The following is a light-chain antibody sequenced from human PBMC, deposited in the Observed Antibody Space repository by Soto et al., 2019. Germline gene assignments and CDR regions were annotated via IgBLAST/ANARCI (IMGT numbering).Light chain of an antibody. CDR2: GES. CDR3: QQYDSSPRT. Sequence: EIVLTQSPGTLSMSPGERANLSRRASQSLSSSSLAWYQQNTGQDHRLIISGESSRAADIPDRFSGSGSGTDFTLNINRLEPEEFAVYDCQQYDSSPRTFGQGTKVEIK. CDR1: QSLSSSS. V-gene: IGKV3-20*01. J-gene: IGKJ1*01.